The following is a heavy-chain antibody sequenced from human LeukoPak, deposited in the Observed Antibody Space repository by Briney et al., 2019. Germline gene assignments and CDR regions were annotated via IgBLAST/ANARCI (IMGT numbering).Heavy chain of an antibody. CDR1: GGSFSGYY. CDR2: INHSGST. CDR3: ARAVVVVAATRAGLVNWFDP. V-gene: IGHV4-34*01. D-gene: IGHD2-15*01. Sequence: PSETLSLTCAVYGGSFSGYYWSWIRQPPGKGLEWIGEINHSGSTNYNPSLKSRVTISVDTSKNQFSLKLSSVTAADTAVYYCARAVVVVAATRAGLVNWFDPWGQGTLVTVSS. J-gene: IGHJ5*02.